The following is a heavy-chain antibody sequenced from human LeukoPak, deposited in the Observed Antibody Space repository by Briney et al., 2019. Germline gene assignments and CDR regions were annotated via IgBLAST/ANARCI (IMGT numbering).Heavy chain of an antibody. CDR3: ARAAIVDIVATIFDY. V-gene: IGHV4-59*01. Sequence: SETLSLTCTVSGGSISSYYWSWIRQPPGKGLEWIGYIYYSGSTIYNPSLKSRVTISVDTSKNQFSLKLSSVTAADTAVYYCARAAIVDIVATIFDYWGQGTLVTVSS. J-gene: IGHJ4*02. D-gene: IGHD5-12*01. CDR1: GGSISSYY. CDR2: IYYSGST.